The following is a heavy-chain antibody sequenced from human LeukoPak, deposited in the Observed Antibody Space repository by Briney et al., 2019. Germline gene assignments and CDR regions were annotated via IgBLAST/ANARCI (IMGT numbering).Heavy chain of an antibody. J-gene: IGHJ6*02. Sequence: GSLRPSCAASGFTFSSFGMHWVRQAPGKGLEWVAVIWFDGSNKYYADSVKGRFTISRDNSKNTLYLQMNSLRAEDPAVYYCARDGDITPTYVWGQGTTVTVSS. CDR2: IWFDGSNK. V-gene: IGHV3-33*01. CDR1: GFTFSSFG. CDR3: ARDGDITPTYV. D-gene: IGHD2-15*01.